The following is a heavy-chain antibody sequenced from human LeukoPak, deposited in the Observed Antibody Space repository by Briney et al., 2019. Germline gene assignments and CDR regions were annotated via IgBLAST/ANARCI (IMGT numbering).Heavy chain of an antibody. CDR1: GFTFSSYA. D-gene: IGHD6-19*01. CDR2: ISGSGGST. V-gene: IGHV3-23*01. CDR3: AKNLGSIAVARGGTPFDY. J-gene: IGHJ4*01. Sequence: GGSLRLSCAASGFTFSSYAMSWVRQAPGKGLEWVSAISGSGGSTYYADSVKGRFTISRDNSKNTLYLQMNSLRAEDTAVYYCAKNLGSIAVARGGTPFDYWGHGTLVTVSS.